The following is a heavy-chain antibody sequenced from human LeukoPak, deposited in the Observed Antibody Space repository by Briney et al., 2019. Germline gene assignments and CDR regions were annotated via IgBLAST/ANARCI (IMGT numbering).Heavy chain of an antibody. CDR3: AKTQGPSIAARHQTRTDY. V-gene: IGHV3-23*01. D-gene: IGHD6-6*01. Sequence: QPGGSLRLSCAASGFTFSSYAMTWVRPAAGKGLEWVSAISGSGGSTYYADSVKGRFTISRDNSKNTLYLQMNSLRAEDTAVYYCAKTQGPSIAARHQTRTDYWGQGTLVTVSS. CDR2: ISGSGGST. CDR1: GFTFSSYA. J-gene: IGHJ4*02.